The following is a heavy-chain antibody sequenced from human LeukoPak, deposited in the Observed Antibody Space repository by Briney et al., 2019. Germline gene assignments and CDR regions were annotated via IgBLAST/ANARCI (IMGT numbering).Heavy chain of an antibody. Sequence: PSETLSLTCAVYGGSFSGYYWIWIRQPPGKGLEWIGEINHSGSTNYNPSLKSRVTISVDTSKNQFSLKLSSVTAADTAVYYCARAHANCGGDCYPFDYWGQGTLVTVSS. CDR2: INHSGST. CDR1: GGSFSGYY. V-gene: IGHV4-34*01. CDR3: ARAHANCGGDCYPFDY. D-gene: IGHD2-21*02. J-gene: IGHJ4*02.